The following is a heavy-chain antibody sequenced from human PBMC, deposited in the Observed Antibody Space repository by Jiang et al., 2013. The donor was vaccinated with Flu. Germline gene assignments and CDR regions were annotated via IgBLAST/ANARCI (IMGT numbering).Heavy chain of an antibody. J-gene: IGHJ5*02. V-gene: IGHV6-1*01. CDR1: GDSVSSNNAV. D-gene: IGHD3-10*01. CDR2: TYYRSKWYN. Sequence: SQTLSLTCAISGDSVSSNNAVWNWIRQSPSRGLEWLGRTYYRSKWYNDYAVSVKSRITINPDTSKNQFSLQLNSVTPEDTAVYYCAREGTMVRGIKNWFDPWGQGTLVTVSS. CDR3: AREGTMVRGIKNWFDP.